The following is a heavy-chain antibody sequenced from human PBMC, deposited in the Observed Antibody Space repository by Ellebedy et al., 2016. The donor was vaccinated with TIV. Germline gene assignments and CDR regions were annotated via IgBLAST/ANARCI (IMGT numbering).Heavy chain of an antibody. CDR1: GFTFSSYA. CDR2: ISGSGGST. Sequence: GESLKISCAASGFTFSSYAMSWVRQAPGQGLEWVSAISGSGGSTYYADSVKGRFTISRDNSKNTLYLQMNSLRAEDTAVYYCANVYSSTWADSWGQGTLVTVSS. CDR3: ANVYSSTWADS. V-gene: IGHV3-23*01. J-gene: IGHJ4*02. D-gene: IGHD6-13*01.